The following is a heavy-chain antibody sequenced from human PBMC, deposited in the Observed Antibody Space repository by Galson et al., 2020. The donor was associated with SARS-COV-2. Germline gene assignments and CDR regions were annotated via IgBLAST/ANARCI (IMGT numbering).Heavy chain of an antibody. V-gene: IGHV3-7*01. CDR3: ARGDWGSSGGAY. CDR2: IKPDGSGA. CDR1: ELTFSSNG. D-gene: IGHD3-16*01. J-gene: IGHJ4*02. Sequence: GGSLSLSGAVFELTFSSNGMTWLRQAPGKGREGGAHIKPDGSGAYYVDSVKGRFTVSRDNAKNSLYLQMNSLRVEDTAVYYCARGDWGSSGGAYWGQGTLVTVSS.